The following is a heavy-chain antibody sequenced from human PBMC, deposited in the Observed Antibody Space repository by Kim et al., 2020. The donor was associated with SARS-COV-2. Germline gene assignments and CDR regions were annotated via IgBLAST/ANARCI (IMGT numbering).Heavy chain of an antibody. CDR2: IYSGGST. V-gene: IGHV3-66*01. Sequence: GGSLRLSCAASGFTVSSNYMSWVRQAPGKGLEWVSVIYSGGSTYYADSVKGRFTISRDNSKNTLYLQMNSLRAEDTAVYYCASSGVTWELDYWGQGTLVTVSS. D-gene: IGHD1-26*01. J-gene: IGHJ4*02. CDR1: GFTVSSNY. CDR3: ASSGVTWELDY.